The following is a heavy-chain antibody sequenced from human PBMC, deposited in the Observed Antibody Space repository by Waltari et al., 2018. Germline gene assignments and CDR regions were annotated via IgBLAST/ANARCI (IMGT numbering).Heavy chain of an antibody. J-gene: IGHJ4*02. D-gene: IGHD3-10*01. CDR2: INPSSGGT. CDR1: GYTFTGYY. V-gene: IGHV1-2*02. Sequence: QVQLVQSGAEVKKPGASVKVSCKASGYTFTGYYMHWVRQAPGQGLEWMGWINPSSGGTNYAQKFQGRVTMTRDTSISTAYMELSRLRSDDTAVYYCARLQRIRGVIGIDYWGQGTLVTVSS. CDR3: ARLQRIRGVIGIDY.